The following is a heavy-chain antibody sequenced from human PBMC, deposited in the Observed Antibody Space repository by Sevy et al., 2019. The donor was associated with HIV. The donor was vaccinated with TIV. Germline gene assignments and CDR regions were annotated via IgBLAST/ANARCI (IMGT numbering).Heavy chain of an antibody. Sequence: SETLSLTCTVSGGSISSYYWSWIRQPPGKGLEWIGYIYYSGSTNYNPSLKSRVIISVDTSKNQFSLKLSSVTAADTAVYYCARLREMATITVVDGPFDYWGQGTLVTVSS. CDR2: IYYSGST. D-gene: IGHD5-12*01. CDR3: ARLREMATITVVDGPFDY. J-gene: IGHJ4*02. V-gene: IGHV4-59*01. CDR1: GGSISSYY.